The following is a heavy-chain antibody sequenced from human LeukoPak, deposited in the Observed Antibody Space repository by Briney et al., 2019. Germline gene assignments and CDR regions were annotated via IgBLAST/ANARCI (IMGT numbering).Heavy chain of an antibody. CDR1: GGSLSSYY. V-gene: IGHV4-4*09. CDR3: ARHVRFNGFDP. Sequence: SETLSLTCTVSGGSLSSYYWNWIRQPPGKGLEWIGYIYTSGSTNYNPSLKSRLTISVDTSKNQFSLKRSSVTAADTAVYYCARHVRFNGFDPRGQGTLVTVSS. J-gene: IGHJ5*02. CDR2: IYTSGST.